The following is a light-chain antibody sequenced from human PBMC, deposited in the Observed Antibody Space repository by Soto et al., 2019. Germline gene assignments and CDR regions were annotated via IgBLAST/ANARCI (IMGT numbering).Light chain of an antibody. CDR1: SSDIGKYDR. J-gene: IGLJ1*01. CDR2: EVT. Sequence: QSALTQPPSVSGSPGQSVTISCTGTSSDIGKYDRVSWYQLPPGKAPKLIIYEVTNRPSGVPARFSGSKSGNTASLTISGLQAEDESDYYCSSCSLTSRYVFGAGTKLTVL. CDR3: SSCSLTSRYV. V-gene: IGLV2-18*02.